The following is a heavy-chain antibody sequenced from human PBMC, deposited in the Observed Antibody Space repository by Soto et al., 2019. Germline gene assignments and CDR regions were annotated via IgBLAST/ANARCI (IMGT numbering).Heavy chain of an antibody. J-gene: IGHJ6*02. V-gene: IGHV3-48*03. CDR2: ISSSGSTL. CDR3: ARDRMVRGYCMDV. D-gene: IGHD3-10*01. CDR1: GFTFSSYE. Sequence: EVQLVESGGGLVQPGGSLRLSCAASGFTFSSYEMNWVRPAPGKGLEWVSYISSSGSTLYYADSVKGRFTISRDNAKNSLYLQMNSLRAEDTAVYYCARDRMVRGYCMDVWGQGTTVTVSS.